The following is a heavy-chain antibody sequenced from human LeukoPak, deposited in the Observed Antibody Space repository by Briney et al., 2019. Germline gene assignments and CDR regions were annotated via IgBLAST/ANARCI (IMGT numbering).Heavy chain of an antibody. V-gene: IGHV3-74*01. Sequence: PGGSLRLSCAASRFTFTKYWMHWVRQAPGEALMWVSRIKSDGSSTTYADSVKGRFTISRDNAKNTLYLQMNSLRAEDTAVYYCSRDSLSSCGGDCYSGLDVWGQGTTVTVSS. CDR2: IKSDGSST. D-gene: IGHD2-21*02. CDR3: SRDSLSSCGGDCYSGLDV. J-gene: IGHJ6*02. CDR1: RFTFTKYW.